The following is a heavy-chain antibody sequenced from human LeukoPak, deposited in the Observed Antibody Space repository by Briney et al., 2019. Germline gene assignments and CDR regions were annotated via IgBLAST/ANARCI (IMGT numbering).Heavy chain of an antibody. CDR3: ARAYYYDSSGYYFFDY. J-gene: IGHJ4*02. CDR2: IYTSGST. CDR1: GGSISSYY. D-gene: IGHD3-22*01. V-gene: IGHV4-4*07. Sequence: PSETLSLTCTVSGGSISSYYWSWIRQPAGKGLEWIGRIYTSGSTNYNPSLKSRVTISVDKSKNQFSLMLSSVTAADTAVYYCARAYYYDSSGYYFFDYWGQGTLVTVSS.